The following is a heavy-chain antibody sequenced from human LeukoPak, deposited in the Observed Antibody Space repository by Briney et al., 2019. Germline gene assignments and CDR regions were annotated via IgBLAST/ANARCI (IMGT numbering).Heavy chain of an antibody. CDR1: GYSFTSYW. D-gene: IGHD6-6*01. V-gene: IGHV5-51*01. CDR2: IYPGDSDT. J-gene: IGHJ4*02. Sequence: GESLKISCKGSGYSFTSYWIGWVRQMPGKGPEWMGIIYPGDSDTRYSPSFQGQVTISADKSISTAYLQWSSLKASDTAMYYCARHPTTYSSSYYFDYWGQGTLVTVSS. CDR3: ARHPTTYSSSYYFDY.